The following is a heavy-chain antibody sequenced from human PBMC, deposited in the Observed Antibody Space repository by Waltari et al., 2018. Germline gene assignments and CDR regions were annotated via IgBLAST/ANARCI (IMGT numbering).Heavy chain of an antibody. CDR2: IYSGGST. D-gene: IGHD6-13*01. CDR1: GFTVSSNY. J-gene: IGHJ6*02. Sequence: VQLVESGGGVVQPGGSLRLSCAASGFTVSSNYMSGVREAPGKGLEWVSVIYSGGSTYYADSVKGRFTISRDNSKNTLYLQMNSLRAEDTAVYYCAYSSSWYYYYGMDVWGRGTLVTVSS. V-gene: IGHV3-66*02. CDR3: AYSSSWYYYYGMDV.